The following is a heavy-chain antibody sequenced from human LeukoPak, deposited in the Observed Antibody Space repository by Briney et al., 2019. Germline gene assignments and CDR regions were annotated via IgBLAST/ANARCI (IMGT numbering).Heavy chain of an antibody. Sequence: GGSLRLSCAASGFTFTSYAMSWVRQAPGQGLEWISAISGSGGSTYYADSVKGRFTISRDNSKNTAYLQMNSLRAEDTAVYYCAKKPKPTSSGSYDYWGQGTLVTVST. V-gene: IGHV3-23*01. CDR2: ISGSGGST. J-gene: IGHJ4*02. CDR3: AKKPKPTSSGSYDY. CDR1: GFTFTSYA. D-gene: IGHD3-10*01.